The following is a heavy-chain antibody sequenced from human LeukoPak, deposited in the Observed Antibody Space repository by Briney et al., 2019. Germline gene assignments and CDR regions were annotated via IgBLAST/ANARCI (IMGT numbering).Heavy chain of an antibody. CDR3: ARGVPGFGYWRYYYDSSGSPGGAFDI. Sequence: SQTLSLTCTVSGGSISSGSYYWSWIRQPAGKGLEWIGRIYTSGSTNYNPSLKSRVTISVDTSKNQFSLKLSSVTAADTAVYYCARGVPGFGYWRYYYDSSGSPGGAFDIWGQGTMVTVFS. CDR1: GGSISSGSYY. V-gene: IGHV4-61*02. J-gene: IGHJ3*02. CDR2: IYTSGST. D-gene: IGHD3-22*01.